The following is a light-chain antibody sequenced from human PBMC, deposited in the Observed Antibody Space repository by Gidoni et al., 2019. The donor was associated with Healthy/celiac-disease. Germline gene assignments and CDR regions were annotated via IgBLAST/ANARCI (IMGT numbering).Light chain of an antibody. V-gene: IGLV2-14*04. CDR1: SSDVGGYNF. CDR3: SSFTSSSTLV. CDR2: DVS. J-gene: IGLJ3*02. Sequence: PGQSITISCTGTSSDVGGYNFVSWYQQHPGKAPKLMIYDVSNRPSVVSNRFSGSKSGNTASLKISGLQTEDEADYYCSSFTSSSTLVFGGGTKLTVL.